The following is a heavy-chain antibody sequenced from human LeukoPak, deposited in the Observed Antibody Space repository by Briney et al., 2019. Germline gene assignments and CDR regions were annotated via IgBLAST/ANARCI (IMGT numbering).Heavy chain of an antibody. CDR3: TTAMVRGVIEFDY. V-gene: IGHV3-15*01. D-gene: IGHD3-10*01. Sequence: GGSLRLSCAASGFTFSSYGMHCVRQDPGKGREWVGRIKSKTDGGTTDYAAPVKGRFTISRDDSKNTLYLQMNSLKTEDTAVYYCTTAMVRGVIEFDYWGQGTLVTVSS. CDR2: IKSKTDGGTT. J-gene: IGHJ4*02. CDR1: GFTFSSYG.